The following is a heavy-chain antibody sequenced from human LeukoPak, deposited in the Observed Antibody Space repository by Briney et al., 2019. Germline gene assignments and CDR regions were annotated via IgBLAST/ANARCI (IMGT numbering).Heavy chain of an antibody. Sequence: KPSETLSLTCTVSGGSISSSSYYWGWIRQPPGKGLEWIGSIYYSGSTYYNPSLKSRVTISVDTSKNQFSLKLSSATAADTAVYYCARNAIAAAGADYWGQGTLVTVSS. J-gene: IGHJ4*02. CDR2: IYYSGST. CDR3: ARNAIAAAGADY. CDR1: GGSISSSSYY. D-gene: IGHD6-13*01. V-gene: IGHV4-39*07.